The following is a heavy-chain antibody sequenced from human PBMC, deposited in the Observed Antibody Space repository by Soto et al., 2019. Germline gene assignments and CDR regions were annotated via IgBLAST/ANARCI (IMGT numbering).Heavy chain of an antibody. CDR1: GFTFSSYA. D-gene: IGHD5-18*01. V-gene: IGHV3-23*01. Sequence: PGGSLRLSCAASGFTFSSYAMSWVRQAPGKGLEWVSAISGSGGSTYYADSVKGRFTISRDNSKSTLYLQMNSLRAEDTAVYYCAKADTAMATLYYYYGMDVWGQGTTVTVSS. CDR3: AKADTAMATLYYYYGMDV. CDR2: ISGSGGST. J-gene: IGHJ6*02.